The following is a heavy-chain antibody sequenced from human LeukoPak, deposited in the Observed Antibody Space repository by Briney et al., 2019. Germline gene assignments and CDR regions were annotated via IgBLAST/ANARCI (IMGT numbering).Heavy chain of an antibody. Sequence: GGSLRLSCAASGFTFSSYGMHWVRQAPGKGLEWVAFIRYDGSNKYYADSVKGRFTISRDNSKNTLYLQMNSLRAEDTAVYYCAKDKRRYCSSTSCSDFDYWGQGTLVTVSS. V-gene: IGHV3-30*02. J-gene: IGHJ4*02. D-gene: IGHD2-2*01. CDR1: GFTFSSYG. CDR3: AKDKRRYCSSTSCSDFDY. CDR2: IRYDGSNK.